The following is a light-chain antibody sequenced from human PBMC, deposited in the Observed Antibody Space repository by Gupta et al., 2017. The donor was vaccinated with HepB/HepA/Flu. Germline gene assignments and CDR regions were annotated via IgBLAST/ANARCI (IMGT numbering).Light chain of an antibody. CDR3: QQCGA. Sequence: DIQMTQSPSTLSASVGDRVTITCRASQSISNWFAWSQQKPGKAPKLLIYKGSTLESGVPSRLSGSGSGTEVILTISSLQPDDFATYYCQQCGAFGQGTKVGIK. CDR2: KGS. J-gene: IGKJ1*01. CDR1: QSISNW. V-gene: IGKV1-5*03.